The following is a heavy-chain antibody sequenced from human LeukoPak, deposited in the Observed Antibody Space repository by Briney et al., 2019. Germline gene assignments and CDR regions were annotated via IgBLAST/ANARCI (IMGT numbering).Heavy chain of an antibody. CDR1: GYTFPGYY. Sequence: ASVKVSCKASGYTFPGYYMHWVRQAPGQGLQWMGWLNPNSGGTNYAQEFQDRVNMTRDTSISTAYMELSRLRSDDTAAYYCASGYDSSGYYYRYWGQGTLVTVSS. D-gene: IGHD3-22*01. J-gene: IGHJ4*02. V-gene: IGHV1-2*02. CDR3: ASGYDSSGYYYRY. CDR2: LNPNSGGT.